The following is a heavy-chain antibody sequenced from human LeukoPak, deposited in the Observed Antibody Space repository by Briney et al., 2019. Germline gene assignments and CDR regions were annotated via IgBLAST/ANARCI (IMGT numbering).Heavy chain of an antibody. V-gene: IGHV3-7*03. D-gene: IGHD2-2*01. CDR3: ARDSRYCSSTSCYASYYYYYGMDV. CDR1: GFTFSSYW. J-gene: IGHJ6*02. CDR2: IKQDGSER. Sequence: GGSLRLSCAASGFTFSSYWMSWVRQAPGKGLEWVANIKQDGSERYYVDSMKGRFTISRDNAKNSLYLQMNSLRAEDTAVYYCARDSRYCSSTSCYASYYYYYGMDVWGQGTTVTVSS.